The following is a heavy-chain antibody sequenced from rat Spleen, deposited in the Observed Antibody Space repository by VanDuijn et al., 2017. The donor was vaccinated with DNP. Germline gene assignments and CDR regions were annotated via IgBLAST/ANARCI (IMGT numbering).Heavy chain of an antibody. CDR2: IWSGGST. V-gene: IGHV2-4*01. J-gene: IGHJ4*01. Sequence: QVQLKESGPDLVQPSQTLSLTCTVSGFSLTTYGVSWVRLPPGKGLEWIGEIWSGGSTAYNSALKSRLSISRDTSKSQVFLKMSSLKTEDTATYYCARDRYYGSTVGMDAWGQGASVTVSS. CDR1: GFSLTTYG. D-gene: IGHD1-6*01. CDR3: ARDRYYGSTVGMDA.